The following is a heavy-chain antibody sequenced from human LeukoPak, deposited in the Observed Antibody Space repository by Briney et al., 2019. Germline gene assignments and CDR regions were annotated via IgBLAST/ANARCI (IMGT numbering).Heavy chain of an antibody. V-gene: IGHV4-34*01. J-gene: IGHJ4*02. CDR3: ARRGLTGTRLAFDY. CDR2: INHSGST. CDR1: GGSFSGYY. Sequence: SETLSLTCAVYGGSFSGYYWSWIREPPGKGLEWIGEINHSGSTNYNPSLKSRVTISADTSKNQFSLKLSSVTAADTAVYYCARRGLTGTRLAFDYWGQGTLVTVSS. D-gene: IGHD1-7*01.